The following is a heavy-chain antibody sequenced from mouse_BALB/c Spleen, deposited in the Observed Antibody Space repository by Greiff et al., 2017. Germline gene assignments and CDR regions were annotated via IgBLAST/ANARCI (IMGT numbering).Heavy chain of an antibody. V-gene: IGHV7-3*02. CDR3: ARCITTACAY. CDR1: GFTFTDYY. J-gene: IGHJ3*01. CDR2: IRNKANGYTT. D-gene: IGHD1-2*01. Sequence: EVMLVESGGGLVQPGGSLRLSCATSGFTFTDYYMSWVRQPPGKALEWLGFIRNKANGYTTEYSASVKGRFTISRDNSQSILYLQMNTLRAEDSATYYCARCITTACAYWGQGTLVTVSA.